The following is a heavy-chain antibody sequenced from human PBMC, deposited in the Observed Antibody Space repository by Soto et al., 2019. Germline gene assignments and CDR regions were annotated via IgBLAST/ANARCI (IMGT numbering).Heavy chain of an antibody. Sequence: PSETLSLTCAVYGGSFSGYYWSWIRQPPGKGLEWIGEINHSGRTNYNPSIKSRVTISVDTSKNQFSLKLSSVTAADTAVYYCARVSGIYYYGMDVWGQGTTVT. V-gene: IGHV4-34*01. CDR2: INHSGRT. J-gene: IGHJ6*02. CDR3: ARVSGIYYYGMDV. D-gene: IGHD3-10*01. CDR1: GGSFSGYY.